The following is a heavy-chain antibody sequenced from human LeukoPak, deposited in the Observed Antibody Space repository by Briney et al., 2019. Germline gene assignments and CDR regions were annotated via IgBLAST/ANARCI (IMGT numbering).Heavy chain of an antibody. J-gene: IGHJ4*02. D-gene: IGHD3-10*01. V-gene: IGHV1-2*02. CDR1: GYTFTGYY. CDR2: INPNSGGT. Sequence: ASVKVSCKASGYTFTGYYMHWVRQAPGQGLEWMGWINPNSGGTSYAQKFQGRVTMTRDTSISTAYMELSRLRSDDTAVYYCAKDSTAPISITMVRGRWYFDYWGQGTLVTVSS. CDR3: AKDSTAPISITMVRGRWYFDY.